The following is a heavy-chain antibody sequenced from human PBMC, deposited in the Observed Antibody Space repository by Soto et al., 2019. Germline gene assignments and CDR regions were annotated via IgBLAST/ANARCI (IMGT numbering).Heavy chain of an antibody. D-gene: IGHD3-10*01. Sequence: GGSLRLSCAASGFTFSSYWMSWVRQAPGKGLEWVANIKQDGSEKYYVDSVKGRFTISRDNAKNSLYLQMNSLRAEDTAVYYCARDWGYYYGSGSYTKYYYYGMDVWGQGTTVTVSS. CDR1: GFTFSSYW. CDR2: IKQDGSEK. V-gene: IGHV3-7*05. J-gene: IGHJ6*02. CDR3: ARDWGYYYGSGSYTKYYYYGMDV.